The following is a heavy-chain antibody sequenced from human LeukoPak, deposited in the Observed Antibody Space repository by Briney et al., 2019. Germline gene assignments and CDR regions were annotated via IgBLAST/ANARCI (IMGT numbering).Heavy chain of an antibody. CDR1: GFTFSNYW. CDR3: ARGYSKWELILFDY. V-gene: IGHV3-74*01. Sequence: GGSLRLSCAASGFTFSNYWMHWVRQAPGKGLVWVSRINSDGINTSYADSVKGRFTISRDNSKNTLYLQTNSLRAEDTAVYYCARGYSKWELILFDYWGQGTLVTVSS. J-gene: IGHJ4*02. CDR2: INSDGINT. D-gene: IGHD1-26*01.